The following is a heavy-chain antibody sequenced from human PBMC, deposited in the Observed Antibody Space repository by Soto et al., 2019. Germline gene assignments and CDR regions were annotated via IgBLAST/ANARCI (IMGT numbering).Heavy chain of an antibody. V-gene: IGHV3-48*01. D-gene: IGHD2-2*01. CDR1: GFTFSSYS. CDR2: ISSSSSTI. CDR3: ARVKSSSTSCYRGEIRVFDY. Sequence: EVQLVESGGGLVQPGGSLRLSCAASGFTFSSYSMNWVRQAPGKGLEWVSYISSSSSTIYYADSVKGRFTISRDNAKNSLYLQMNSLRAEDTAVYYCARVKSSSTSCYRGEIRVFDYWGQGTLVTVSS. J-gene: IGHJ4*02.